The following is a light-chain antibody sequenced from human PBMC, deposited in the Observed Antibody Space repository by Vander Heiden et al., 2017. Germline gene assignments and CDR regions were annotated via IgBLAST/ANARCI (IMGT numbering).Light chain of an antibody. CDR3: QQRLT. CDR1: QSVSSY. CDR2: DAS. V-gene: IGKV3-11*01. J-gene: IGKJ4*01. Sequence: EIVLTQSPATLSLSPGERATLSCRASQSVSSYLAWYQQKPGQAPRLLIYDASNRATGIKDRFSGSGSGTDFTLPISSIEPDDFEGYDGQQRLTFGGGTKVEIK.